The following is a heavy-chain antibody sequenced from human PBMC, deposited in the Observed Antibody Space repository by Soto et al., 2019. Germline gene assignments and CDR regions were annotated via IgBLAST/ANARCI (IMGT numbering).Heavy chain of an antibody. D-gene: IGHD6-6*01. CDR1: GGSFSGYY. V-gene: IGHV4-34*01. J-gene: IGHJ6*02. CDR3: ARARKGWIAARWIGMDV. CDR2: INHSGST. Sequence: PSETLSLTCAVYGGSFSGYYWSWIRQPPGKGLEWIGEINHSGSTNYNPSLKSRVTISVDTSKNQFSLKLSSVTAADTAVYYCARARKGWIAARWIGMDVWGQGNTVTVSS.